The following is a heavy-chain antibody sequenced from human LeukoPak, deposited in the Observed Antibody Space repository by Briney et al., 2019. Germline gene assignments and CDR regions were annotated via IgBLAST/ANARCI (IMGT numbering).Heavy chain of an antibody. CDR1: GGSISSYY. D-gene: IGHD3/OR15-3a*01. J-gene: IGHJ6*02. CDR2: IYYSGST. CDR3: ARDAGTSYYYYYGMDV. V-gene: IGHV4-39*02. Sequence: SETLSLTCTVSGGSISSYYWGWIRQPPGKGLEWIGSIYYSGSTYYNPSLKSRVTISVDTSKNQFSLKLSSVTAADTAVYYCARDAGTSYYYYYGMDVWGQGTTVTVSS.